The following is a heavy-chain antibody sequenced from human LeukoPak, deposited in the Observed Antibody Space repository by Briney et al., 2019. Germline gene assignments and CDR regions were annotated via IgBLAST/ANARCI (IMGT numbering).Heavy chain of an antibody. CDR3: AKDYGDYTYYYYGMDV. D-gene: IGHD4-17*01. Sequence: GASVKVSCKASGYTFTSYYMHWVRQAPGQGLEWMGIINPSGGSTSYAQKFQGRVTMTRDTSTSTVHMELSSLRSEDTAVYYCAKDYGDYTYYYYGMDVWGQGTTVTVSS. J-gene: IGHJ6*02. V-gene: IGHV1-46*01. CDR1: GYTFTSYY. CDR2: INPSGGST.